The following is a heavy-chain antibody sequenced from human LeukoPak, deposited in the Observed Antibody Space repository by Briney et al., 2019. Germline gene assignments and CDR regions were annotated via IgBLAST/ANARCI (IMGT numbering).Heavy chain of an antibody. CDR1: GGTFSSYA. V-gene: IGHV1-69*13. J-gene: IGHJ3*02. CDR3: ARGYYDSSSYSAIDAFDI. D-gene: IGHD3-22*01. Sequence: GASVKVSCKASGGTFSSYAISWVRQAPGQGLEWMGGIIPIFGTANYAQKFQGRVTITADESTSTAYMELSSLRSDDTAVYYCARGYYDSSSYSAIDAFDIWGQGTMVTVSS. CDR2: IIPIFGTA.